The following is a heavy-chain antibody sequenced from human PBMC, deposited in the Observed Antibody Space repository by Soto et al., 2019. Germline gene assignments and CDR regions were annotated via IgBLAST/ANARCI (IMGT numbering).Heavy chain of an antibody. V-gene: IGHV1-2*02. J-gene: IGHJ4*02. CDR3: ALEPTGTAGFDY. CDR2: IDLDLSDT. D-gene: IGHD2-21*02. CDR1: GHTFTGHH. Sequence: GASVKVSCKASGHTFTGHHMHWVRQAPGQGLEWMGLIDLDLSDTKYAQKFQGRVTSTSDTSITTAYMELRGLRSDDTAVYYCALEPTGTAGFDYWGQGTLVTVSS.